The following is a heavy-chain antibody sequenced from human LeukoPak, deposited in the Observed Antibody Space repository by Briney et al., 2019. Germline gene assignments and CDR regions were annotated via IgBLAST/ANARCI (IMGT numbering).Heavy chain of an antibody. CDR1: GHTFTSYG. D-gene: IGHD2-21*02. CDR3: ARAPYCGGDCYPFDY. V-gene: IGHV1-18*01. CDR2: ISAYNGNT. J-gene: IGHJ4*02. Sequence: ASVKVSCKASGHTFTSYGISWVRQAPGQGLEWMGWISAYNGNTNYAQKLQGRVTMTTDTSTSTAYMELRSLRSDDTAVYYCARAPYCGGDCYPFDYWGQGTLVTVSS.